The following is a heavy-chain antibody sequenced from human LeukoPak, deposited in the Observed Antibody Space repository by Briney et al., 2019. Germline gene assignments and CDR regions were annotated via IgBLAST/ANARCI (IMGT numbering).Heavy chain of an antibody. CDR1: GGSISSYY. J-gene: IGHJ4*02. D-gene: IGHD6-6*01. CDR3: ARHRRAARYFDY. V-gene: IGHV4-59*08. Sequence: KSSETLSLTCTASGGSISSYYWSWIRQPPGKGLEWIGYIYYSGSTNYNPSLKSRVTISVDTSKNQFSLKLSSVTAADTAVYYWARHRRAARYFDYWGQGTLVTVSS. CDR2: IYYSGST.